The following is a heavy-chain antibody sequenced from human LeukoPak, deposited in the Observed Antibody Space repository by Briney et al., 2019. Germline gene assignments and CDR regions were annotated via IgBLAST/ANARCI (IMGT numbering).Heavy chain of an antibody. CDR1: GGSISSSSYY. CDR3: ARGYYYDSSGTFPFDY. CDR2: IYYSGST. J-gene: IGHJ4*02. Sequence: SETLSLTCTVSGGSISSSSYYWGWIRQPPGKGLEWIGSIYYSGSTYYNPSLKSRVTISVDTSKNQFSPKLSSVTAADTAVYYCARGYYYDSSGTFPFDYWGQGTLVTVSS. D-gene: IGHD3-22*01. V-gene: IGHV4-39*07.